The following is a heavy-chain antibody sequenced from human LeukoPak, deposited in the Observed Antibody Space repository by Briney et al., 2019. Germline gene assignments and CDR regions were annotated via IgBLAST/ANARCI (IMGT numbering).Heavy chain of an antibody. Sequence: GGSLRLSCAASGFTFSSYGMHWVRQAPGKGLGWVAFIRYDGSNKYYADSVKGRFTISRDNSKNTLYLQMNSLRAEDTAVYYCAKDLWSGYFRFDYWGQGTLVTVSS. CDR3: AKDLWSGYFRFDY. D-gene: IGHD3-3*01. CDR1: GFTFSSYG. V-gene: IGHV3-30*02. CDR2: IRYDGSNK. J-gene: IGHJ4*02.